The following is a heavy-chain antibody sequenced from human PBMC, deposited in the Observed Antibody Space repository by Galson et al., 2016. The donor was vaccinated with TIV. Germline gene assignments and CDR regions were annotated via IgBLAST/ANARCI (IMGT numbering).Heavy chain of an antibody. D-gene: IGHD3-22*01. CDR3: AIDPSFTYHFDSRGYYFDY. CDR2: MDSSGFAT. V-gene: IGHV3-23*01. J-gene: IGHJ4*02. Sequence: SLRLSCAASGFRFINYAVSWVRQAPGKGLQWVSGMDSSGFATYTADSVKGRFTIARDNSKNTLYLQMNSLRAEDTAVYYCAIDPSFTYHFDSRGYYFDYWGQGTLVTVSS. CDR1: GFRFINYA.